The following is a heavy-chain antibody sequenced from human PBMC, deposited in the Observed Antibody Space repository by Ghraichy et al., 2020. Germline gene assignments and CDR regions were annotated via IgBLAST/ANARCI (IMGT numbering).Heavy chain of an antibody. J-gene: IGHJ5*02. D-gene: IGHD4-17*01. Sequence: SETLSLTCTVSGGSISSSSYYWGWIRQPPGKGLEWIGSIYYSGSTYYNPSLKSRVTISVDTSKNQFSLKLSSVTAADTAVYYCARHYGDYSLNWFDPWGQGTLVTVSS. V-gene: IGHV4-39*01. CDR2: IYYSGST. CDR1: GGSISSSSYY. CDR3: ARHYGDYSLNWFDP.